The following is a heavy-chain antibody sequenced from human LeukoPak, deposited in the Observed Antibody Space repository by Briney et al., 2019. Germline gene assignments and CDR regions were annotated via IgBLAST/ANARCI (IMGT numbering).Heavy chain of an antibody. CDR1: GYTFTSYG. D-gene: IGHD1-1*01. V-gene: IGHV1-18*01. CDR3: ARDWIGGVQYFDY. CDR2: ISVYNGNT. J-gene: IGHJ4*02. Sequence: ASVKVSCKASGYTFTSYGISWVRQAPGQGLEWMGWISVYNGNTKYGQKLQSRVTVTTDTSTSTAYMELRSLRSDDTAVYYCARDWIGGVQYFDYWGQGTLVTVSS.